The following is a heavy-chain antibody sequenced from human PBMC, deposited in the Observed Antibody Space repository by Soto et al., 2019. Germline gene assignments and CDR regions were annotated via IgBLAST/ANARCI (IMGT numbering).Heavy chain of an antibody. CDR3: ARLRDYYGSGSYSSGYYFDY. J-gene: IGHJ4*02. CDR1: GGSISSSSYY. CDR2: IYYSGST. V-gene: IGHV4-39*01. D-gene: IGHD3-10*01. Sequence: SETLSLTCTVSGGSISSSSYYWGWIRQPPGKGLEWIGSIYYSGSTYYNPSLKSRVTISVDTSKNQFSLKLSSVTAADTAVYYCARLRDYYGSGSYSSGYYFDYWGQGTLVTVSS.